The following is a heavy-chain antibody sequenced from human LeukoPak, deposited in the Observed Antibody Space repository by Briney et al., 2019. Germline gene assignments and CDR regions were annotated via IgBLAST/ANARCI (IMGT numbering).Heavy chain of an antibody. V-gene: IGHV3-23*01. Sequence: GGSLRLSCAASGFTFSSYMMNWVRQAPGKGLEWVAIIGRSGEGIHYADSVKGRFTISRDDSKNTLYLQMNRLRVEDTAVYYCATDPNWGMDYWGQGVLVTVSS. CDR2: IGRSGEGI. J-gene: IGHJ4*02. D-gene: IGHD7-27*01. CDR3: ATDPNWGMDY. CDR1: GFTFSSYM.